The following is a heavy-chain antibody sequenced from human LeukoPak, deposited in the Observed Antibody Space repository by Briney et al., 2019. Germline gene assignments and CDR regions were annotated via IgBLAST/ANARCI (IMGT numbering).Heavy chain of an antibody. CDR2: INSDGSST. J-gene: IGHJ4*02. D-gene: IGHD1-14*01. V-gene: IGHV3-74*01. CDR3: ARDRGAVPTGF. CDR1: GSPLIVYT. Sequence: PGGPLSLSFAASGSPLIVYTLRWVPQPPGKGLLWVSRINSDGSSTTYADSVKGRFTISRDNAKNTLYLQMNSLRAEDTAVYYCARDRGAVPTGFWGQGTLVTVSS.